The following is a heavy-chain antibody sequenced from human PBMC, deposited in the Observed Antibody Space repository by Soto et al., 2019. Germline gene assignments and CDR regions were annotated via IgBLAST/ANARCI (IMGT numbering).Heavy chain of an antibody. J-gene: IGHJ4*02. CDR2: IVVGSGNT. V-gene: IGHV1-58*01. CDR1: GFTFTSSA. CDR3: AAAPTYYDFWSGYYNYDD. Sequence: SVKVSCKAPGFTFTSSAVQWVRQARGQRLEWIGWIVVGSGNTNYAQKFQERVTITRDMSTSTAYMELSSLRSEDTAVYYCAAAPTYYDFWSGYYNYDDWGQGTLVTVSS. D-gene: IGHD3-3*01.